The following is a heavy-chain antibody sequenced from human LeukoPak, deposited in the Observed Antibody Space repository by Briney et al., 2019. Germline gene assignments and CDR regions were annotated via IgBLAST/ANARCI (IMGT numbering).Heavy chain of an antibody. V-gene: IGHV3-49*04. CDR3: TNEYVDY. CDR2: IRSKTYGGTT. D-gene: IGHD1-1*01. CDR1: GFTFGDYA. Sequence: GGSLRLSCTTSGFTFGDYAVNWVRQAPGQGLEWVGFIRSKTYGGTTEYAASVKGRFTISRDDSKSIAYLQLNSLKTEDTAVYYCTNEYVDYWGQGTLVTVSS. J-gene: IGHJ4*02.